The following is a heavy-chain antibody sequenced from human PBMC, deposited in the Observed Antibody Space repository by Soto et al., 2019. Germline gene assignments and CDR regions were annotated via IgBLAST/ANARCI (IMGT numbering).Heavy chain of an antibody. CDR3: ARDLTVSSTDGPLDP. J-gene: IGHJ5*02. V-gene: IGHV4-59*01. Sequence: NPSETLSLTCTVSGGSMSRYYWTWIRQPPGKGLEWIGNIHYTGSTNYNPSLKSRVTILLGTSTSQFSLKVSSVTAADTAVYYCARDLTVSSTDGPLDPWGHGTLVTSPQ. CDR1: GGSMSRYY. D-gene: IGHD4-17*01. CDR2: IHYTGST.